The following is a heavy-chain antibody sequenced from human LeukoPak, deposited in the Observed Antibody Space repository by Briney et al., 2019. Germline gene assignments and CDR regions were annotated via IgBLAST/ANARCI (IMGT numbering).Heavy chain of an antibody. CDR3: ARLGYCSSTSCYVNYYYYMDV. V-gene: IGHV3-20*04. Sequence: GGSLRLSCAASGFTFDDYGMSWVRQAPGKGREWVSGINWYGGRTGYADSVKGRFTISRDNAKNSLYLQMNSLRAEDTALYYCARLGYCSSTSCYVNYYYYMDVWGKGTTVTVSS. J-gene: IGHJ6*03. D-gene: IGHD2-2*01. CDR1: GFTFDDYG. CDR2: INWYGGRT.